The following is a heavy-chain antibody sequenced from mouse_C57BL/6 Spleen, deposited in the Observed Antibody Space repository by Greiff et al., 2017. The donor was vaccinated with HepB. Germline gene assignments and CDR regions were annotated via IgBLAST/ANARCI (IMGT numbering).Heavy chain of an antibody. D-gene: IGHD1-1*01. CDR1: GYTFTSYW. Sequence: QVQLQQPGAELVKPGASVKLSCKASGYTFTSYWMQWVNQRPGQGLEWIGEIDPSDSYTNYNQKFKGKATLTVDTSSSTAYMQLSSLTSEDSAVYYCARSRGSSSYWYFDVWGTGTTVTVSS. CDR2: IDPSDSYT. CDR3: ARSRGSSSYWYFDV. J-gene: IGHJ1*03. V-gene: IGHV1-50*01.